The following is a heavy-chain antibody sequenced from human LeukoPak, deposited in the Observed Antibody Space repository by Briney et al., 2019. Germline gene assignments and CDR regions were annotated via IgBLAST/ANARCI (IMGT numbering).Heavy chain of an antibody. CDR3: AKSLYCNGGSCYSLYDYYYYMDV. Sequence: GGSLRLSCAASGFTFSSYAMSWVRQAPGKGLEWVSAISGSGGSTYYADSVKGRFTISRDNSKNTLYLQMNSLRAEDTAVYYCAKSLYCNGGSCYSLYDYYYYMDVWGKGTTVTVSS. D-gene: IGHD2-15*01. J-gene: IGHJ6*03. CDR1: GFTFSSYA. V-gene: IGHV3-23*01. CDR2: ISGSGGST.